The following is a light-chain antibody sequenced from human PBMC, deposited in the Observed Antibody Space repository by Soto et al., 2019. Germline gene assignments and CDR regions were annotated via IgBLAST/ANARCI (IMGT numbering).Light chain of an antibody. CDR2: DNI. J-gene: IGLJ3*02. Sequence: QSVLTQPPSVSGAPGQRVTISCTGSASNLGAKYAVHWYQHLPGTAPKLLIYDNIHRPSGVPDRFSGSKSDTSASLAITGLQAEDEADYYCQSYDTTLSGLVFGGGTKVTAL. CDR3: QSYDTTLSGLV. V-gene: IGLV1-40*01. CDR1: ASNLGAKYA.